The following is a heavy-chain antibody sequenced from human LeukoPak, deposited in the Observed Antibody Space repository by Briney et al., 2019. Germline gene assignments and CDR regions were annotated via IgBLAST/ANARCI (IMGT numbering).Heavy chain of an antibody. Sequence: GGSLRLSCAASGFTFSSYWMHWVRQAPGKGLVWVSRINSDGSSTSYADSMKGRFTISRDNAKNTLYLQMNSLRAEDTAVYYCAVRAVGATLDYWGQGTLVTVSS. V-gene: IGHV3-74*01. CDR2: INSDGSST. CDR3: AVRAVGATLDY. D-gene: IGHD1-26*01. J-gene: IGHJ4*02. CDR1: GFTFSSYW.